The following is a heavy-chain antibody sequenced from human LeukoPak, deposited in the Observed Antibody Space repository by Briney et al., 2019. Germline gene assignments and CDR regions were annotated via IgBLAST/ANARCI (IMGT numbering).Heavy chain of an antibody. CDR1: GFDFSNYW. Sequence: GGSLRLSCAASGFDFSNYWMYWVRQAPGKGLEWVANIKQDGSEKYYVDSVRGRFTISRDNAKNSLSLQMNSLRAEDTAVYYCASNYGGWGQGTLITVSS. J-gene: IGHJ4*02. CDR3: ASNYGG. V-gene: IGHV3-7*03. CDR2: IKQDGSEK. D-gene: IGHD4-11*01.